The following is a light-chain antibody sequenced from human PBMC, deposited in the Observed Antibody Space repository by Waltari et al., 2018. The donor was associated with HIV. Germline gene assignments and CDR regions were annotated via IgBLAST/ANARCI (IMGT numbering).Light chain of an antibody. CDR2: DVT. CDR3: SSYTSSSTWV. V-gene: IGLV2-14*03. Sequence: QSALTQPASVSGSPGQSINISCTGTSSDLGGYNYVSWYHQHPGKAPKLMIYDVTNRPSWVSNRFSGSKSGNTASLTISGLQVEDEADYYCSSYTSSSTWVFGGGTKLTVL. CDR1: SSDLGGYNY. J-gene: IGLJ3*02.